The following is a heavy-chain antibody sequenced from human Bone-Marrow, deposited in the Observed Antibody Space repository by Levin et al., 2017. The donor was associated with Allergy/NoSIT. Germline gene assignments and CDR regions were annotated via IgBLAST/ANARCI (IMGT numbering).Heavy chain of an antibody. CDR1: GFTFSSYG. J-gene: IGHJ6*02. Sequence: GGSLRLSCAASGFTFSSYGMHWVRQAPGKGLEWVAVIWYDGSNKYYADSVKGRFTISRDNSKNTLYLQMNSLRAEDTAVYYCARDGVVAVAGPPVWYYGMDVWGQGTTVTVSS. CDR2: IWYDGSNK. D-gene: IGHD6-19*01. V-gene: IGHV3-33*01. CDR3: ARDGVVAVAGPPVWYYGMDV.